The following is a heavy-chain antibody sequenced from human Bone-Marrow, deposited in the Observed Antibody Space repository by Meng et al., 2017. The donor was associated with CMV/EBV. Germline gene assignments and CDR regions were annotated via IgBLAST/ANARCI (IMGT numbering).Heavy chain of an antibody. Sequence: GESLKISCAASGFTFSRDGMHWVRQGPDKGLEWLAYIRYDANNKFYADSVKGRFTISRDNSKNILYLQMNILRIEDTAVYYCAKEWQLLGWGQGTLVTVSS. CDR1: GFTFSRDG. CDR2: IRYDANNK. J-gene: IGHJ4*02. CDR3: AKEWQLLG. V-gene: IGHV3-30*02. D-gene: IGHD6-6*01.